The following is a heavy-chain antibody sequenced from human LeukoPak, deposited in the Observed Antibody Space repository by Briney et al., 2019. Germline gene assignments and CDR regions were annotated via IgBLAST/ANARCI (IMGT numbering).Heavy chain of an antibody. D-gene: IGHD1-26*01. CDR1: GFTFSSYG. CDR3: ARSSSRELLGDAFDI. Sequence: PGGSLRLSCAASGFTFSSYGMHWVRQAPGKGLEWVAVISYDGSNKYYADSVKGRLTISRDNSKNTLYLQMNSLRAEDTAVYYCARSSSRELLGDAFDIWGQGTMVTVSS. CDR2: ISYDGSNK. J-gene: IGHJ3*02. V-gene: IGHV3-30*03.